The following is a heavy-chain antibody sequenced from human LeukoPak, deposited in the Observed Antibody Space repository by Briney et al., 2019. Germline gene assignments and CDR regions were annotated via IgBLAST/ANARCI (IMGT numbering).Heavy chain of an antibody. D-gene: IGHD3-22*01. J-gene: IGHJ4*02. V-gene: IGHV3-33*06. CDR2: SWYDGNNK. Sequence: GGSLTLSCAPSGFPLSLYATHWVRQAPGKWLEWVAVSWYDGNNKYYADSVKGRFTISRDNSKHTLYRQMNSLRAEDTAVYYCAERCYYDSSGYCSPYFDYWGQGTLVTVSS. CDR3: AERCYYDSSGYCSPYFDY. CDR1: GFPLSLYA.